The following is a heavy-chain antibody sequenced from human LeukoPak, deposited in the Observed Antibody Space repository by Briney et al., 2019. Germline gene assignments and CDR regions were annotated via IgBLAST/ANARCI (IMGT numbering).Heavy chain of an antibody. CDR1: GFTFSSYW. Sequence: PGGSLRLSCAASGFTFSSYWMHWVRQAPGKGLVWVSRINSDGSSTSYADSVKGRFTISRDNAKNTLYLQMNSLRAEDTAVYYCARFGRDGYNLNNLFDYWGQGTLVTVSS. CDR3: ARFGRDGYNLNNLFDY. CDR2: INSDGSST. D-gene: IGHD5-24*01. V-gene: IGHV3-74*01. J-gene: IGHJ4*02.